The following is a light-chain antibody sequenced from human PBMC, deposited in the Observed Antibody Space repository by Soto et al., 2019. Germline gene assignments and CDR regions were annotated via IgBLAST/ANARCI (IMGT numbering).Light chain of an antibody. Sequence: QSALTQPASVSGSPGQSITISCTGTSSDVGTYNLVSWYQQHPGKAPKLMIYDVSKRPSGVSNRFSGSKSANTASLTISGLQAEDEADYYCCSYAGSTTWVFGGGTKLTVL. CDR3: CSYAGSTTWV. CDR2: DVS. CDR1: SSDVGTYNL. V-gene: IGLV2-23*02. J-gene: IGLJ3*02.